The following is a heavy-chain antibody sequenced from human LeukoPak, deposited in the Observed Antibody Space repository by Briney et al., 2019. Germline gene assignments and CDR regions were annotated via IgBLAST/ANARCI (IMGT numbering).Heavy chain of an antibody. D-gene: IGHD3-3*01. CDR3: ARVEESASFDP. J-gene: IGHJ5*02. Sequence: PGGSLRLSCAASGFTFSSYRMSWVRQAPGKGLEWVANIKQDGSEKHYVDSVKGRFTISRDNAKNSLYLQMNSLRAEDTAVYYCARVEESASFDPWGQGTLVTVSS. CDR1: GFTFSSYR. V-gene: IGHV3-7*01. CDR2: IKQDGSEK.